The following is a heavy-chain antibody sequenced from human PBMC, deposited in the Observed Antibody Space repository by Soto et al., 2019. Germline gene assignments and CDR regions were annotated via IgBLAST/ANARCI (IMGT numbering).Heavy chain of an antibody. CDR3: LKPPAYYIDSNAYYPV. Sequence: GRPLRLSCSASGFTFSSYSIHIVRQAPGKGLEYVSIIGTSVGSTFYADSVKGGFTISRDNSKNSLYLQMNSLRDENTAEYYCLKPPAYYIDSNAYYPVWGQGTLATVAS. J-gene: IGHJ4*02. V-gene: IGHV3-64D*08. D-gene: IGHD3-22*01. CDR1: GFTFSSYS. CDR2: IGTSVGST.